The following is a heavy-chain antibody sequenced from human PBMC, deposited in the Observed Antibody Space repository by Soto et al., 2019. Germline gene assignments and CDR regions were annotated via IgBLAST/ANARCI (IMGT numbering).Heavy chain of an antibody. D-gene: IGHD2-15*01. J-gene: IGHJ6*02. V-gene: IGHV3-23*01. CDR1: GFTFSSYA. CDR3: AKGGSSFQGYYYYGMDV. Sequence: PGGSLRLSCAASGFTFSSYAMSWVRQAPGKGLEWVSAISGSGGSTYYADSVKGRFTISRDNSKNTLCLQMNSLRAEDTAVYYCAKGGSSFQGYYYYGMDVWGQGTTVTV. CDR2: ISGSGGST.